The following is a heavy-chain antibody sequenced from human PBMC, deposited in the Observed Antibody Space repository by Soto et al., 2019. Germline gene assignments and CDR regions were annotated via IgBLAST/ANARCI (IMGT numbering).Heavy chain of an antibody. CDR3: ARDSVFQARWLQTFHY. D-gene: IGHD5-12*01. CDR1: GYTFTSYA. CDR2: INAGNGNT. V-gene: IGHV1-3*01. Sequence: RASVKVSCKASGYTFTSYAMHWVRQAPGQRLEWMGWINAGNGNTKYSQKFQGRVTITRDTSASTAYMELSSLRSEDTAVYYCARDSVFQARWLQTFHYSGQGPLVSV. J-gene: IGHJ4*02.